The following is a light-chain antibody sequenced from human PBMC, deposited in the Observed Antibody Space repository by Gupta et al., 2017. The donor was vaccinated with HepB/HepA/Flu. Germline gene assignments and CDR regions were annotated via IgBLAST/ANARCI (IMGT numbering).Light chain of an antibody. CDR3: QQRYSNHPWVT. V-gene: IGKV1-39*01. CDR2: AAS. Sequence: DIQMTQSPSSLSASVGDRVTITCRASQSISSYLNWYQQKPGKAPKLLIYAASSLQRGVQSRFSGSGAGTDFTLTISSRQPEDFESYYCQQRYSNHPWVTFGHGTKVDIK. CDR1: QSISSY. J-gene: IGKJ3*01.